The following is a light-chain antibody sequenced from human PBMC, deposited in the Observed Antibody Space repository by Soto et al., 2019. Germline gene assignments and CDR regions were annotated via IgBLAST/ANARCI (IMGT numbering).Light chain of an antibody. Sequence: ETVMTQSPATLSVSPGERATLSCRASQSISSNLAWYQQKPGQAPRLLMFRTSTRATGVPARFSGSGSGTEFNITISSLQSEDFPVYYCQQYNNWPRATFGGGTKVEIK. J-gene: IGKJ4*01. CDR1: QSISSN. CDR3: QQYNNWPRAT. CDR2: RTS. V-gene: IGKV3-15*01.